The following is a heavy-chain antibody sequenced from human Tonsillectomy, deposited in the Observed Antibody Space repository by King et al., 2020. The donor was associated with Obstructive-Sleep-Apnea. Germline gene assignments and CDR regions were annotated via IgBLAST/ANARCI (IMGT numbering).Heavy chain of an antibody. CDR2: IYYSGST. Sequence: VQLQESGPGLVKPSQTLSLTCTVSGGSISSGGYYWSWIRQHPGKGLEWIGYIYYSGSTYYNPSLKSRVTISVDTSKNQFSLKLRSVTAADTAVYYCARGPVLLWFRDPDYGMDVWGQGTTVTVSS. J-gene: IGHJ6*02. CDR3: ARGPVLLWFRDPDYGMDV. D-gene: IGHD3-10*01. V-gene: IGHV4-31*03. CDR1: GGSISSGGYY.